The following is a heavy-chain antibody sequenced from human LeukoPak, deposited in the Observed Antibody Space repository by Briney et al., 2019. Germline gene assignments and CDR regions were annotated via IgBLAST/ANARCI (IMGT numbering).Heavy chain of an antibody. Sequence: GGSLRLSCAASGFTLSSLVMTWVRQAPGKGLEWVTTTTGSGATTDYADSVKGRFTISRDNSKNTLSLQMNSLRAEDTAVYYCARSWYFDLWGRGTLVTVSS. V-gene: IGHV3-23*01. CDR3: ARSWYFDL. CDR1: GFTLSSLV. J-gene: IGHJ2*01. CDR2: TTGSGATT.